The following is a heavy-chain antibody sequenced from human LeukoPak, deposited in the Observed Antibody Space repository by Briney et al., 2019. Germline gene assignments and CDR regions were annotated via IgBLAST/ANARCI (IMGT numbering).Heavy chain of an antibody. Sequence: GGSLRLSCAASGFTFSSYAMSWVRQAPGKGLEWVSAISGSGGSTYYADSVKGRFTISRDNSKNTLYLQMNSLRAEDTAVYYCATSPGGHDAFDIWGQGTMVTVSS. CDR3: ATSPGGHDAFDI. J-gene: IGHJ3*02. CDR2: ISGSGGST. D-gene: IGHD3-10*01. CDR1: GFTFSSYA. V-gene: IGHV3-23*01.